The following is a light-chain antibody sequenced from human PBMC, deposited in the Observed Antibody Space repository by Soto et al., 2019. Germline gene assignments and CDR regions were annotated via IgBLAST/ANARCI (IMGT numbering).Light chain of an antibody. Sequence: IVTQPPSISLSVTPGQPASISCRSSQSLLSSGGETYLFWYLQRPGQSPPLLIYEVSYRISAVPDRFSGSESGTDESLIISRREEADACVNYYMQRYHTSSTFGQGTRLEIK. CDR2: EVS. J-gene: IGKJ5*01. V-gene: IGKV2D-29*02. CDR3: MQRYHTSST. CDR1: QSLLSSGGETY.